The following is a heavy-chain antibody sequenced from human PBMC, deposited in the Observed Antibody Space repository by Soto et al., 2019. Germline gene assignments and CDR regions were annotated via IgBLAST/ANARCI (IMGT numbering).Heavy chain of an antibody. CDR1: GGSFSGYY. V-gene: IGHV4-34*01. CDR2: INHSGST. Sequence: ASETLSLTCAVYGGSFSGYYWSWIRQPPGKGLEWIGEINHSGSTNYNPSLKSRVTISVDTSKNQFSLKLSSVTAADTAVYYCARAGFGSTSTNWFDPWGQGTLVTVSS. CDR3: ARAGFGSTSTNWFDP. D-gene: IGHD2-2*01. J-gene: IGHJ5*02.